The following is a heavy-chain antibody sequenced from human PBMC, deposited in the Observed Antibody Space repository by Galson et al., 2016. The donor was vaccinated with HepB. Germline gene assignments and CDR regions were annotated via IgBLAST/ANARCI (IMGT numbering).Heavy chain of an antibody. CDR1: GDSIGTYY. J-gene: IGHJ5*02. CDR3: ARDLARSFRSGWNAALGWFDP. D-gene: IGHD6-19*01. Sequence: SETLSLTCTVSGDSIGTYYWTLIRQPPGKGLEWIGYISHTGSTNYNPSLKSLVTISVDKSNNQFSLNVRSVTAADTAVYYCARDLARSFRSGWNAALGWFDPWGQGTLVTVSS. V-gene: IGHV4-59*01. CDR2: ISHTGST.